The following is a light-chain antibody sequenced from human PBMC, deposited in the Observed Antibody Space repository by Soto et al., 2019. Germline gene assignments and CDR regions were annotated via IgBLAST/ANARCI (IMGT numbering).Light chain of an antibody. V-gene: IGLV2-11*01. J-gene: IGLJ2*01. CDR1: RSDFGGY. CDR3: CSYAGGSVL. Sequence: QSALTHPRSVSGSPGQSVTISCTGNRSDFGGYVSWYQQHPGKAPKVMIYDVSKRPSGVPDRFSGSKSGNMASLTISGLQAEDEADYYCCSYAGGSVLFGGGTKLTVL. CDR2: DVS.